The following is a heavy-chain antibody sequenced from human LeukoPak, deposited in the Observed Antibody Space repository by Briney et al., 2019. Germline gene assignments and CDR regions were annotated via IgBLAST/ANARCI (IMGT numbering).Heavy chain of an antibody. CDR1: GLTFSIHW. D-gene: IGHD6-13*01. V-gene: IGHV3-7*01. Sequence: PGGSLRLSCAASGLTFSIHWMNWVRQAPGKGLECVANINQDGSDKYYVDSVKGRFTISRDNTKNSLYLQMNSLRAEDTAVYYCARDGRGGAAAGTSGYWGQGTLVTVSS. J-gene: IGHJ4*02. CDR3: ARDGRGGAAAGTSGY. CDR2: INQDGSDK.